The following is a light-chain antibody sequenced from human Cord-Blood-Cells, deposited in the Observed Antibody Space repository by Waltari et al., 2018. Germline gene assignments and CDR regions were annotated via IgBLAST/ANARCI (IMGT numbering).Light chain of an antibody. J-gene: IGKJ1*01. V-gene: IGKV4-1*01. Sequence: DIVMTHSPDSLAVSLGERATINCKSSQSVLYSSNNKNYLAWYQQKPGQPPKLLIDWASTRESGVPDRFSGSGSGTDFTLTISSLQAEDVAVYYCQQYYSTPPTFGQGTKVEIK. CDR2: WAS. CDR3: QQYYSTPPT. CDR1: QSVLYSSNNKNY.